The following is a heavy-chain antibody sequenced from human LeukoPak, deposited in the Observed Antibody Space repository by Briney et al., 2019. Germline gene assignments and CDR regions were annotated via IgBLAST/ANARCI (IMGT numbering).Heavy chain of an antibody. D-gene: IGHD1-1*01. V-gene: IGHV4-39*01. Sequence: SETLSLTCTVSGGSIGSSSYYWGWIRQPPGEGLEWIGSIYYSGNTYYNPSLKSRVTISVDTSKNQFSLKLSSVTAADTAVYYCASRVRWNYYLDYWGQGTLVTVSS. CDR1: GGSIGSSSYY. J-gene: IGHJ4*02. CDR2: IYYSGNT. CDR3: ASRVRWNYYLDY.